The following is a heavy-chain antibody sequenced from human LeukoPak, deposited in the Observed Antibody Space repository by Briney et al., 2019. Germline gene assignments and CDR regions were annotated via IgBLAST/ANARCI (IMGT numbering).Heavy chain of an antibody. D-gene: IGHD3-22*01. CDR1: GFTFTKYA. V-gene: IGHV3-23*01. J-gene: IGHJ4*02. Sequence: GGSLRLSCAASGFTFTKYAMSWVRQAAGKGLEWVSAIGGSGTKTFYAESVKGRFTISRDNSNNILFLQMDSLRAEDTAMYYCAKTNYYDTTDDKPYTTPFDYWGQGALVTVSS. CDR3: AKTNYYDTTDDKPYTTPFDY. CDR2: IGGSGTKT.